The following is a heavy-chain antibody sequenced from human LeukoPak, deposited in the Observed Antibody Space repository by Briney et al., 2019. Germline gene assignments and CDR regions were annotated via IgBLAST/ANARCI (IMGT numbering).Heavy chain of an antibody. CDR3: ARNIVTRPYYHGLDV. CDR2: IYYSGST. V-gene: IGHV4-39*01. J-gene: IGHJ6*02. D-gene: IGHD6-6*01. Sequence: PSETLSLTCTVSGGSISSNSYYWGWIRQPPGKGLEWIGSIYYSGSTYYNPSLKSRVTISVDTSKNQFSLKLTSTTASDTGLYYCARNIVTRPYYHGLDVWGQGTTVTVPS. CDR1: GGSISSNSYY.